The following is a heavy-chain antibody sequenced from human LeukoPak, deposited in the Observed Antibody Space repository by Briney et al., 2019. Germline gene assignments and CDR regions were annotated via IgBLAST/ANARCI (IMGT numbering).Heavy chain of an antibody. CDR1: GGSISSISYY. V-gene: IGHV4-39*07. Sequence: MPSETLSLTCTVSGGSISSISYYWGWIRQPPGKGLKWIGSIFYSGSTYYNPSLKSRVTISVDTSKNQFSLKLSSVTAADTAVYYCARDAYGGDPSYYYYYMDVWGKGTTVTISS. CDR2: IFYSGST. CDR3: ARDAYGGDPSYYYYYMDV. D-gene: IGHD4-23*01. J-gene: IGHJ6*03.